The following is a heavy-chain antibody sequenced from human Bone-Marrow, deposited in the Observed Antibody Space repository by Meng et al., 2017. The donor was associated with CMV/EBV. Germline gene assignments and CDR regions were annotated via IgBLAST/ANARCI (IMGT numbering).Heavy chain of an antibody. D-gene: IGHD6-19*01. V-gene: IGHV5-10-1*01. CDR1: GYSFTPYW. CDR3: ARMSSGWNLGWFDP. CDR2: FDPSDSYT. J-gene: IGHJ5*02. Sequence: SGYSFTPYWITWVRQMPGKGLEWMGRFDPSDSYTNYSPSFQGHVTFSADRTISTAYLQWSSLKASDTAMYYCARMSSGWNLGWFDPWGQGTLVTVSS.